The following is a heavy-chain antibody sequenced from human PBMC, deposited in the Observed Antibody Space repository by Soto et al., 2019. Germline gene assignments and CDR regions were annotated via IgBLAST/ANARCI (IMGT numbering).Heavy chain of an antibody. CDR2: IYYSGST. D-gene: IGHD4-17*01. CDR1: GGSISSGGYY. J-gene: IGHJ4*02. CDR3: ARVPYGDYPYYSDY. Sequence: PSETLSLTSAVSGGSISSGGYYWRWIRHHPGKGLEWIGYIYYSGSTYYNPSLKSRVTISVDTSKNQFSLKLSSVTAADTAVYYCARVPYGDYPYYSDYWGQGTLVTVSS. V-gene: IGHV4-31*11.